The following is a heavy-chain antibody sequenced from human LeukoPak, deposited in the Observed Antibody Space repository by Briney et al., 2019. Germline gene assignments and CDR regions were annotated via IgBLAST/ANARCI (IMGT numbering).Heavy chain of an antibody. V-gene: IGHV1-69*05. Sequence: SVKVSCKASGGTFSSYAISWVRQAPGQGLEWMGRTIPIFGTANYAQKFQGRVTITTDESTSTAYMELSSLRSEDTAVYYCASFSGGYCTNGVCHDAFDIWGQGTMVTVSS. CDR2: TIPIFGTA. D-gene: IGHD2-8*01. J-gene: IGHJ3*02. CDR3: ASFSGGYCTNGVCHDAFDI. CDR1: GGTFSSYA.